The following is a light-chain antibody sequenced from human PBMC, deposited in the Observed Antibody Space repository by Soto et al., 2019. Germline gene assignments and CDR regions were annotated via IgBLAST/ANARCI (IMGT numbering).Light chain of an antibody. CDR3: QQYNSFLFT. V-gene: IGKV1-5*01. CDR2: DAS. J-gene: IGKJ3*01. CDR1: QSISSW. Sequence: DIQMTQSPSTLSASVGDRVTITCRASQSISSWLAWYQQKPGKAPKLLIYDASSLESGVPSRFSGSGSGTEFTLPISSLQPYNFATYYCQQYNSFLFTFGPGTKVDIK.